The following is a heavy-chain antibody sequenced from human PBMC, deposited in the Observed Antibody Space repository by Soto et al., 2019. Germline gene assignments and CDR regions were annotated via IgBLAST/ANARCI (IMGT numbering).Heavy chain of an antibody. Sequence: VQSLKIYWKGSGYSFTSFWSRCVSQMNGKGLEWMGIIYPGDSDTRYSPSFQGQVTISADKSISTAYLQWSSLKASDTAMYYCASFKSGYDYDALDIWGQGTMVTVSS. CDR2: IYPGDSDT. CDR3: ASFKSGYDYDALDI. CDR1: GYSFTSFW. V-gene: IGHV5-51*01. D-gene: IGHD5-12*01. J-gene: IGHJ3*02.